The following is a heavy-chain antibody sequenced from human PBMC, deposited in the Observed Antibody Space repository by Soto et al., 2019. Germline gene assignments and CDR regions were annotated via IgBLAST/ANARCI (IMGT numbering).Heavy chain of an antibody. Sequence: ASVKVSCKASGYTFTNYGFSWVRQAPGQGLEWMGWISTYNGDTNYEQKFQGRVTMSTDTSTSTAQMELRSLRFDDTAVYYCARGLDDIVVVRGYFDYWGQGTLVTVSS. CDR2: ISTYNGDT. CDR1: GYTFTNYG. V-gene: IGHV1-18*01. CDR3: ARGLDDIVVVRGYFDY. D-gene: IGHD2-15*01. J-gene: IGHJ4*02.